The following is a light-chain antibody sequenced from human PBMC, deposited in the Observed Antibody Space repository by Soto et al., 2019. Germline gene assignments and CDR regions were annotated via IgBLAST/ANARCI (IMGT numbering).Light chain of an antibody. CDR3: QQFNSYPIT. V-gene: IGKV1-13*02. J-gene: IGKJ5*01. Sequence: AIQVTQSPSSLSASVGDRVTMTCRASQDIRGALAWYQQKSGKPPNLLIYDVSTLEGGVPSRFSGSGSGTEFTLTISSLQPEDFGTYYGQQFNSYPITVGHGTRLEIK. CDR2: DVS. CDR1: QDIRGA.